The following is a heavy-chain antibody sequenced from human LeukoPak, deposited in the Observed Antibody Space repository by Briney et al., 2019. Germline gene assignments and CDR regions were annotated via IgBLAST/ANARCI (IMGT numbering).Heavy chain of an antibody. D-gene: IGHD3-3*01. CDR2: INHSGST. J-gene: IGHJ6*02. Sequence: GSLRLSCAASGFTFSSYAMSWVRQAPGKGLEWIGEINHSGSTNYNPSLKSRVTISVDTSKNQFSLKLSSVTAADTAVYYCARAITIFGVVTSYYYYGMDVWGQGTTVTVSS. V-gene: IGHV4-34*01. CDR1: GFTFSSYA. CDR3: ARAITIFGVVTSYYYYGMDV.